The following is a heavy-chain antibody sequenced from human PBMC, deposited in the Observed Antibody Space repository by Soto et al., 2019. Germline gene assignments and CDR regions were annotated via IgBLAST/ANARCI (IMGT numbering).Heavy chain of an antibody. CDR1: GFTFTSHA. CDR2: ISGSGAST. D-gene: IGHD3-9*01. V-gene: IGHV3-23*01. J-gene: IGHJ5*02. Sequence: PGGSLRLSCAASGFTFTSHAMSWVRQAPGKGLEWVSAISGSGASTYYADYVKGRFTISRDNSKNTVYLQMNSLRVEDTAVYHCAKLRYFDWSAYNWLEDWGQGTSVTVSS. CDR3: AKLRYFDWSAYNWLED.